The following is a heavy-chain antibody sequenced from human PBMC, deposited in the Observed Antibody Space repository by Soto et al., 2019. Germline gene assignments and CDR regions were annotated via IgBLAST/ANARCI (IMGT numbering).Heavy chain of an antibody. CDR1: GGSFSGYY. Sequence: PSETLSLTCAVYGGSFSGYYWSWIRQPPGKGLEWIGEINHSGSTNYNPSLKSRVTISVDTSKNQFSLKLSSVTAADTAVYYCARLATVYQQTYYYYYYGMDVWGQGTTVTVSS. CDR2: INHSGST. J-gene: IGHJ6*02. V-gene: IGHV4-34*01. D-gene: IGHD2-2*01. CDR3: ARLATVYQQTYYYYYYGMDV.